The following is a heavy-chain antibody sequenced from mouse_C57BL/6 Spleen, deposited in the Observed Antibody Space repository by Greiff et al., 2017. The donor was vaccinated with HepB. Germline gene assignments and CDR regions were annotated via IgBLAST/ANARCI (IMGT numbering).Heavy chain of an antibody. CDR3: GAAYGNYYFDY. CDR2: IYPSSGNT. CDR1: GYTFTSYG. V-gene: IGHV1-81*01. Sequence: VQLHQSGAELARPGASVKLSCKASGYTFTSYGISWVKQSPGQGLEWIGEIYPSSGNTYYNEKFKGKAPLTADKSSSTAYMELRSLTSEDSAVYFCGAAYGNYYFDYWGQGTTLTVAS. J-gene: IGHJ2*01. D-gene: IGHD2-1*01.